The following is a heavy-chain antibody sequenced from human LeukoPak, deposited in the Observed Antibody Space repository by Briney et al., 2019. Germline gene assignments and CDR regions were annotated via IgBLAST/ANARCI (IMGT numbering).Heavy chain of an antibody. CDR1: GGSIGSYH. Sequence: PSETLSLTCSVSGGSIGSYHGNWIRQPSGKGLEWIGIVFNNGGTKHNPSLKSRVAISVDTSKNQFALKLSSVTAADTAVYYCVASYGGYVLDYWGQGALVIVSS. J-gene: IGHJ4*02. CDR2: VFNNGGT. V-gene: IGHV4-59*01. D-gene: IGHD5-12*01. CDR3: VASYGGYVLDY.